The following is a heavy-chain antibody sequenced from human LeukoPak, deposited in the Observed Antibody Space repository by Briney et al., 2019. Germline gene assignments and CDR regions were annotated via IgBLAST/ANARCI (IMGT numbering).Heavy chain of an antibody. CDR1: GFTFSSYA. V-gene: IGHV3-23*01. Sequence: GGSLRLSCAASGFTFSSYAMSWVRQAPGKGLEWVSAISGSGGSTYYADSVKGRFTISRDNSKNTLYLQMNSLRAEDTAVYYCAKDRDTAMVTSPYYYYGMDVWGQGTTVTVSS. CDR2: ISGSGGST. CDR3: AKDRDTAMVTSPYYYYGMDV. D-gene: IGHD5-18*01. J-gene: IGHJ6*02.